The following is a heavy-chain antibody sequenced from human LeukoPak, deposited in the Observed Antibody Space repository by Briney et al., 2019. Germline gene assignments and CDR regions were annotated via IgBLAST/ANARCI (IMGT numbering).Heavy chain of an antibody. CDR1: GFTFSSYS. J-gene: IGHJ4*02. CDR2: ISSSSSYI. D-gene: IGHD6-19*01. Sequence: KTGGSLRLSCAASGFTFSSYSMNWVRQAPGKGLEWVSSISSSSSYIYYADPVKGRFTISRDNAKNSLYLQMNSLRAEDTAVYYCARDMAVATPNFDYWGQGTLVTVSS. CDR3: ARDMAVATPNFDY. V-gene: IGHV3-21*01.